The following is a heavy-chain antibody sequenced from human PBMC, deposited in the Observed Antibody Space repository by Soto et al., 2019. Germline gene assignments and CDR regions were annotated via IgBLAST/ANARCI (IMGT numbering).Heavy chain of an antibody. D-gene: IGHD4-17*01. J-gene: IGHJ4*02. CDR2: ISSSTSTI. V-gene: IGHV3-48*01. CDR1: GFTFSSYS. CDR3: AKAYAERVTTWV. Sequence: EVQLVESGGGLVQIGGSLRLSCAASGFTFSSYSMNWVRQAPGQGLGWISYISSSTSTIYYAASVKGRLTISRDNARNALFLQMSSLSAEDTATDYWAKAYAERVTTWVWGQGTLVTVSS.